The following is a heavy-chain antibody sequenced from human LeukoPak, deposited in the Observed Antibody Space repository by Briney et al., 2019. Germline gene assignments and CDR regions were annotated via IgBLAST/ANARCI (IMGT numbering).Heavy chain of an antibody. CDR3: ARDRPNYYDSSGYWGDY. V-gene: IGHV1-8*02. CDR2: MNPNSGNT. D-gene: IGHD3-22*01. J-gene: IGHJ4*02. Sequence: ASVKVSCKASGYTFTSYDINWARQATGQGLEWMGWMNPNSGNTGYAQKFQGRVTMTTDTSTSTAYMELRSLRSDDTAVYYCARDRPNYYDSSGYWGDYWGQGTLVTVSS. CDR1: GYTFTSYD.